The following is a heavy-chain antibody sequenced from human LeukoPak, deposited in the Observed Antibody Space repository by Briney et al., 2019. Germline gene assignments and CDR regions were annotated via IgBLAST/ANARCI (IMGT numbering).Heavy chain of an antibody. CDR3: ARGTDAYYYDSSDIDY. J-gene: IGHJ4*02. V-gene: IGHV1-18*04. Sequence: ASVKVSCKASGYTFTNYGISWVRQAPGQGLEWMAWISANNGETRYAQNLQGRVTMTTDTSTSTAYMELSSLRSEDTAVYYCARGTDAYYYDSSDIDYWGQGTLVTVAS. CDR2: ISANNGET. D-gene: IGHD3-22*01. CDR1: GYTFTNYG.